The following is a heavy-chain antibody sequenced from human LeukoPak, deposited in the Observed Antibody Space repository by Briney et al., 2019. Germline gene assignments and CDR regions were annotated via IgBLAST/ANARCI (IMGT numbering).Heavy chain of an antibody. CDR1: GFTFSSYS. D-gene: IGHD3-22*01. V-gene: IGHV3-48*01. J-gene: IGHJ4*02. Sequence: GRSLRLSCAASGFTFSSYSMNWVRQAPGKGLEWGSYISSSSRIIYYADSVKGRCTISRDNAKNSLYLQMNSLRAEDTAVYYCARVGFYYDSSGYYYDDYWGQGTLVSVSS. CDR2: ISSSSRII. CDR3: ARVGFYYDSSGYYYDDY.